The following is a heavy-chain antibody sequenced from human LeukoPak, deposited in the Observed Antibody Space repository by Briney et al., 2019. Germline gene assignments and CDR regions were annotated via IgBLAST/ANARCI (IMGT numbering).Heavy chain of an antibody. CDR1: GHSISSGYY. CDR3: ARDRGNYDFWSGYGWFDP. Sequence: PSETLSLTCTVSGHSISSGYYWGWIRQPPGKGLEWIGSIYHSGSTYYNPSLKSRVTISVDTSKTQFSLKLSSVTAADTAVYYCARDRGNYDFWSGYGWFDPWGQGTLVTVSS. CDR2: IYHSGST. V-gene: IGHV4-38-2*02. D-gene: IGHD3-3*01. J-gene: IGHJ5*02.